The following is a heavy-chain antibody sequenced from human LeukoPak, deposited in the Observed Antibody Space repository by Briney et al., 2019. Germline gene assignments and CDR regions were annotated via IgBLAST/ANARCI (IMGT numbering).Heavy chain of an antibody. J-gene: IGHJ6*02. CDR3: ARDIAVTATGYYYDMDV. CDR2: ISYDESNK. CDR1: GFTFTSYA. Sequence: GGSLRLSCAASGFTFTSYAMHWVRQAPGKGLEWVAVISYDESNKYYADSVKGRFTISRDNSKNTLYLQMNSLRAEDTAVYYCARDIAVTATGYYYDMDVWGQGTTVTVSS. D-gene: IGHD6-19*01. V-gene: IGHV3-30-3*01.